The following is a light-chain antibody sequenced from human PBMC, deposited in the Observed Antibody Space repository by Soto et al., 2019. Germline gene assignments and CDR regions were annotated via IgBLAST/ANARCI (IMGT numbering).Light chain of an antibody. J-gene: IGKJ1*01. CDR3: QQYNSYPWT. Sequence: DIQMTQSHSTLYASVGDRVTITCRASQSISSWLAWYQQKPGKAPKLLIYDASSLESGVPSRFSGSGSGTEFTLPISSLQPDDFATYYCQQYNSYPWTFGQGTKVEIK. V-gene: IGKV1-5*01. CDR2: DAS. CDR1: QSISSW.